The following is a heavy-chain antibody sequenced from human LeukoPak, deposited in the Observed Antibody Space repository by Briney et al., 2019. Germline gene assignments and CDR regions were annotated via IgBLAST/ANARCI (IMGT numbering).Heavy chain of an antibody. CDR3: ARVPNWKTRPADY. Sequence: PSETLSLTCAVSGGSISSGGYYWSWIRQPPGKGLEWIGEINHSGSTNYNPSLKSRVTISVDTSKNQFSLKLSSVTAADTAVYYCARVPNWKTRPADYWGQGTLVTVSS. V-gene: IGHV4-34*01. CDR1: GGSISSGGYY. CDR2: INHSGST. D-gene: IGHD6-6*01. J-gene: IGHJ4*02.